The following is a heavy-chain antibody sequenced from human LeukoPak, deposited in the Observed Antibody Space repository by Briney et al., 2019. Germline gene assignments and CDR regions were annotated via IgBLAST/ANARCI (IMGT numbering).Heavy chain of an antibody. J-gene: IGHJ6*03. CDR2: ISAYNGNT. CDR3: ARADGRLYYYYYYMDV. Sequence: ASVKVSCKASGYTFTSYGISWVRQAPGQGLEWMVWISAYNGNTNYAQKLQGRVTMTTDTSTSTAYMELRSLRSDDTAVYYCARADGRLYYYYYYMDVWGKGTTVTVSS. CDR1: GYTFTSYG. V-gene: IGHV1-18*01.